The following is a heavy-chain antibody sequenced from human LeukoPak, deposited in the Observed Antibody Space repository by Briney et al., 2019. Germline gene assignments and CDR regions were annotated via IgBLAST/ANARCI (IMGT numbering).Heavy chain of an antibody. J-gene: IGHJ4*02. Sequence: SETLSLTCTVSGYSISSGYYWGWIRPPPGKGLEWIGSIYYSGSTYYNPSLKSRVTISVDTSKNQFSLKLTSVTAADTAVYYCARISALAAVDTDYWGQGTLVTVSS. CDR1: GYSISSGYY. D-gene: IGHD6-13*01. CDR3: ARISALAAVDTDY. CDR2: IYYSGST. V-gene: IGHV4-38-2*02.